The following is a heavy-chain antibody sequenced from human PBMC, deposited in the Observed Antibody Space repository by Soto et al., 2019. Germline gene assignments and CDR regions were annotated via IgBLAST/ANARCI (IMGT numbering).Heavy chain of an antibody. CDR2: MNPNSGNT. V-gene: IGHV1-8*01. Sequence: QVQLVQSGAEVKKPGASVKVSCKASGYTFTSYDINWVRQATGQGLEWMGWMNPNSGNTGYAQKFQGRVTMTRNTSISTAYMELSSLRSEDTAVYYCARGPSVIYYYYYYMDVWGKGTTVTVSS. CDR1: GYTFTSYD. J-gene: IGHJ6*03. CDR3: ARGPSVIYYYYYYMDV.